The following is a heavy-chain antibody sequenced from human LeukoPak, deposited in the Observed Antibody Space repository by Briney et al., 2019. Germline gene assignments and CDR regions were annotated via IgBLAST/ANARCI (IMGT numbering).Heavy chain of an antibody. Sequence: SETLSLTCTVSAGSISSYYWSWIRQPPGKGLEWIGYIYYSGSTNYNPSLKSRVTISVDTSKNQFSLKLSSVTAADTAVYYCARVDIVAKGAFDYWGQGTLVTVSS. D-gene: IGHD5-12*01. J-gene: IGHJ4*02. CDR2: IYYSGST. CDR3: ARVDIVAKGAFDY. V-gene: IGHV4-59*01. CDR1: AGSISSYY.